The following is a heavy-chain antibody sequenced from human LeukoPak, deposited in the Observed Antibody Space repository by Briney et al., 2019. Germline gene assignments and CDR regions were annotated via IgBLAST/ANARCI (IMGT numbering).Heavy chain of an antibody. Sequence: PSETLSLTCTVSGGSISSGDYYWSWIRQPPGKGLEWIGYIYHTGSTCYNPSLKSRLNILVDKSKNQFSLRLSSVTAADTAVYYCARSPGDQDPFDIWGQGTMVTVSS. J-gene: IGHJ3*02. D-gene: IGHD2-21*02. CDR1: GGSISSGDYY. CDR2: IYHTGST. CDR3: ARSPGDQDPFDI. V-gene: IGHV4-30-4*01.